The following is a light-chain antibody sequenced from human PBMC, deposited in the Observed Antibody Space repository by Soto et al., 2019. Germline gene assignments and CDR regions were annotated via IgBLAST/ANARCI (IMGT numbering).Light chain of an antibody. CDR1: QSISSW. CDR3: QQYNSYSGT. J-gene: IGKJ2*01. Sequence: DIQMTQSPSTLSASVGDRVTITCRASQSISSWLAWYQQKPGKAPKLLIYDASSLESGVPSRFSGSGSGTEFTLSISSLQPDDFATYYCQQYNSYSGTFGQGTKLAIK. CDR2: DAS. V-gene: IGKV1-5*01.